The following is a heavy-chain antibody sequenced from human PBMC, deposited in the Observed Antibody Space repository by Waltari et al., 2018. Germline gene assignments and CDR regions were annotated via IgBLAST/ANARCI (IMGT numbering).Heavy chain of an antibody. CDR3: ARDHYYSKDV. V-gene: IGHV3-74*01. CDR2: IDNGDGSGT. J-gene: IGHJ6*04. Sequence: EVELVESGGGLVQPGGSVRLSGEGEGFIFRTQGRHWVRQGPGKGLVWVSRIDNGDGSGTSYADSVKGRFTISRDNAKNTLYLQMNSLRAEDTGVYYCARDHYYSKDVWGTGTTVTVSS. CDR1: GFIFRTQG.